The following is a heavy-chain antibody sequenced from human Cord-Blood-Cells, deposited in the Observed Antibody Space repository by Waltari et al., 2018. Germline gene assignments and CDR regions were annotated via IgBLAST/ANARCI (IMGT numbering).Heavy chain of an antibody. D-gene: IGHD2-2*01. CDR1: GYTFTGYY. J-gene: IGHJ5*02. Sequence: QVQLVQSGAEVKKHEASVKVSCKASGYTFTGYYMHWVRQAPGNGLEWMGWINPNSGGTNYAKKFQGWVTMTRDTSISTAYMELSRLRSDDTAVYYCARGKDIVVVPAAMDWFDPWGQGTLVTVSS. CDR2: INPNSGGT. CDR3: ARGKDIVVVPAAMDWFDP. V-gene: IGHV1-2*04.